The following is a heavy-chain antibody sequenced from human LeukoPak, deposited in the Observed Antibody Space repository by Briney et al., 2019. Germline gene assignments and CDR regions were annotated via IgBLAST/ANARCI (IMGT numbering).Heavy chain of an antibody. Sequence: GGSLRLSCAASGFTFSSYSMNWVRQAPGKGREWVSSISSSSSYIYYADSVKGRFTISRDNAKNSLYLQMNSLRAEDTAVYYCARASFSRSSSWSHFEYWGQGTLVTVSS. D-gene: IGHD6-13*01. CDR1: GFTFSSYS. V-gene: IGHV3-21*01. J-gene: IGHJ4*02. CDR3: ARASFSRSSSWSHFEY. CDR2: ISSSSSYI.